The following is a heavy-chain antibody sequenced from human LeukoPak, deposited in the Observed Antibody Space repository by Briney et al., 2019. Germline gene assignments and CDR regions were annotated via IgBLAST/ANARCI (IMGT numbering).Heavy chain of an antibody. V-gene: IGHV4-34*01. CDR3: ARSSTNTGHNWFDP. J-gene: IGHJ5*02. CDR1: GGSFSGYY. Sequence: SETLSLTCAVYGGSFSGYYWSWIRQPPGKGLEWIGEINHSGSTNYNPSLKSRVTISVDTSKNQFSRKLSSVTAADTAVYYCARSSTNTGHNWFDPWGQGTLVTVSS. D-gene: IGHD2-2*01. CDR2: INHSGST.